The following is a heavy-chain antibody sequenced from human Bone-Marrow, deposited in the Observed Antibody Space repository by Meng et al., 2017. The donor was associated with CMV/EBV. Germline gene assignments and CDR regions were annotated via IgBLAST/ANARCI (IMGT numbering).Heavy chain of an antibody. CDR3: ARETRGSIDY. Sequence: GESLKISCAASGFTFSSYAMSWVRQAPGKGLEWVSAISGSGGSTYYADSVKDRFTISRDNSKNTLYLQMNSLRAEDTAVYYCARETRGSIDYWGQGTLVTVSS. V-gene: IGHV3-23*01. J-gene: IGHJ4*02. CDR1: GFTFSSYA. D-gene: IGHD3-10*01. CDR2: ISGSGGST.